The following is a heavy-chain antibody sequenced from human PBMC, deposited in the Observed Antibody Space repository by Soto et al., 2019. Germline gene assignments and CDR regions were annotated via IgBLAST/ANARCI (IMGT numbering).Heavy chain of an antibody. D-gene: IGHD5-18*01. Sequence: GGSLRLSCAASGFTFSSYGMHWVRQAPGKGLEWVAVIWYDGSNKYYADSVKGRFTISRDNSKNTLYLQMNSLRAEDTAVYYCARDHNEYSYGSDEWGQGTLVTVSS. CDR3: ARDHNEYSYGSDE. V-gene: IGHV3-33*01. J-gene: IGHJ4*02. CDR2: IWYDGSNK. CDR1: GFTFSSYG.